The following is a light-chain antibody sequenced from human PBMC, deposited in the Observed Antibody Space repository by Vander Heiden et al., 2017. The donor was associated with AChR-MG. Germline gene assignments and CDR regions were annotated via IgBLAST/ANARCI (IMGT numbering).Light chain of an antibody. CDR2: DAS. CDR3: QQYADFPVT. CDR1: QDIYNY. Sequence: PSSLSASVGDRVTITCQASQDIYNYLHWYQQKPGKAPNLLIYDASNLQGGVPLRFSGSGSGTDFTFTISSLQPEDFATYYCQQYADFPVTFGQGTKVEIK. J-gene: IGKJ2*01. V-gene: IGKV1-33*01.